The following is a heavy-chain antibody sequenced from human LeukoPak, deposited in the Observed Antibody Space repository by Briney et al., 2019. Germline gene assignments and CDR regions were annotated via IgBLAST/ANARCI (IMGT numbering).Heavy chain of an antibody. D-gene: IGHD2-2*01. CDR3: ATNYHLLQHKNAFDI. CDR2: IIPMSGSA. V-gene: IGHV1-69*13. J-gene: IGHJ3*02. Sequence: SVKVSCKASGGTFNNYAFSWVRQAPGQGLEWMGGIIPMSGSANYAQRFQGRVTISADDSTNTGYMELSSLRSEDTAMYYCATNYHLLQHKNAFDIWGQGTMVTVSS. CDR1: GGTFNNYA.